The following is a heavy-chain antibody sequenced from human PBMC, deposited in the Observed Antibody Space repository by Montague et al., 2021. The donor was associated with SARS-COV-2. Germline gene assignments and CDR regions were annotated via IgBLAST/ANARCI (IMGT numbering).Heavy chain of an antibody. Sequence: SETLSFTCTVSGGSISSYYWSWIRQPPGKGLGWIGYIYYSGSTNYNPSLKSRVTISVDTSKNQFSLKLSSVTPADTAVYYCARGSGWMGNAFDIWGQGTMVTVSS. D-gene: IGHD6-19*01. J-gene: IGHJ3*02. CDR1: GGSISSYY. V-gene: IGHV4-59*01. CDR2: IYYSGST. CDR3: ARGSGWMGNAFDI.